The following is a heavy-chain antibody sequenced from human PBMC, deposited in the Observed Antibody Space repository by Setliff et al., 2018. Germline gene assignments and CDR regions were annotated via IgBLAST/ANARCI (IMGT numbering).Heavy chain of an antibody. CDR3: ARSRYDDSSGNNYGLDY. D-gene: IGHD3-22*01. CDR2: ISHNGRV. CDR1: GGAVSGFY. J-gene: IGHJ4*02. V-gene: IGHV4-34*01. Sequence: SETLSLTCDIKGGAVSGFYWSWIRQTPGKDLEWIGEISHNGRVSSSPSLKSRVTISVDRAKNHFSLKLTSVTAADTAMYYCARSRYDDSSGNNYGLDYWGQGTLVTVSS.